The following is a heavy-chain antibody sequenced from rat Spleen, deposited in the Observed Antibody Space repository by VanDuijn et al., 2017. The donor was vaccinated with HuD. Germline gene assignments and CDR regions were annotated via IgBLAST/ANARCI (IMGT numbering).Heavy chain of an antibody. J-gene: IGHJ2*01. CDR3: ARQPHLLQWSPFDY. Sequence: EVQLVESGGGLVQPGRSLKLSCVASGFTFNNYWMSWIRQAPGKGLEWVASITNTGGSTYYPDSVKGRFTISRDNAKSSLYLQMSSLKSEDTATYYCARQPHLLQWSPFDYWGQGVMVTVSS. V-gene: IGHV5-31*01. CDR2: ITNTGGST. D-gene: IGHD1-1*01. CDR1: GFTFNNYW.